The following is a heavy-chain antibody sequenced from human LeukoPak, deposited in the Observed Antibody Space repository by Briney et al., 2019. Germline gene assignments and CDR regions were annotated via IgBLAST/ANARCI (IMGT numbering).Heavy chain of an antibody. CDR2: IYYSGST. Sequence: SETLSLTCSVSGDSISNNYWSWVRQPPGKGLEWIGYIYYSGSTNYNPSLKSRVTISVETSKNQFSLKQRSATAPDTALYYCAKKGPSAAHWFDPWGQGTLVIVSS. CDR1: GDSISNNY. V-gene: IGHV4-59*03. D-gene: IGHD6-13*01. CDR3: AKKGPSAAHWFDP. J-gene: IGHJ5*02.